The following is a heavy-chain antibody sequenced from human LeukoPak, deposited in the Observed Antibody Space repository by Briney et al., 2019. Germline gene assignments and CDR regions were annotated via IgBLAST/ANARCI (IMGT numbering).Heavy chain of an antibody. D-gene: IGHD6-13*01. Sequence: GGSLRLSCAASGFTFSSYGMHWVRQAPGKGLEWVAVIWYDGSNKYYADSVKGRFTISRDNSKNTLYLQMNSLRAEDTAVYYCARDSYSSSWYRPYYYYGMDVWGQGTTVTASS. CDR3: ARDSYSSSWYRPYYYYGMDV. V-gene: IGHV3-33*01. CDR1: GFTFSSYG. J-gene: IGHJ6*02. CDR2: IWYDGSNK.